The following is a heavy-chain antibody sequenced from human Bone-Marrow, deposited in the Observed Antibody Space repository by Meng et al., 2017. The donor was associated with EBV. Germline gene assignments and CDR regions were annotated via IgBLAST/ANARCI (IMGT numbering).Heavy chain of an antibody. Sequence: HITLNESRPTLVKPTQTLTLTCTFSGFSLSTPGVGVGWIRQPPGEALEWLAVIYWDDDKRYSPSLKSRLTITKDTSKQQVVLTMTNMDPVDTATYYCAHRRDYSYFDYWGQGTLVTVSS. CDR2: IYWDDDK. D-gene: IGHD2-21*01. CDR1: GFSLSTPGVG. V-gene: IGHV2-5*02. CDR3: AHRRDYSYFDY. J-gene: IGHJ4*02.